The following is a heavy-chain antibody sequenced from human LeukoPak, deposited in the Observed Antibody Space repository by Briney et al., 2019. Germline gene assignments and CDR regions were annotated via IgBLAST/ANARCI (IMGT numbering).Heavy chain of an antibody. J-gene: IGHJ3*02. CDR3: ARDIRPAYMVRGVNDAFDI. V-gene: IGHV3-20*04. CDR2: INWNGGSA. Sequence: GGSLRLSCAASGFTFDDYGMSWVRQAPGKGPEWVSGINWNGGSAGYADSVKGRFTISRDNAKNSLYLQMNSLRAEDTALYYCARDIRPAYMVRGVNDAFDIWGQGTMVTVSS. D-gene: IGHD3-10*01. CDR1: GFTFDDYG.